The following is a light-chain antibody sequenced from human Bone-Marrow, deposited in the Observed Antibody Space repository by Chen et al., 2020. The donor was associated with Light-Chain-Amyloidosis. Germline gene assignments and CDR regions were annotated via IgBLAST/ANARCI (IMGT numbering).Light chain of an antibody. Sequence: SYDLTQPPSVSVSPGQTARITCSGDDLPTKYAYWYQQKPGQAPVLVIHRDTERPSGISERFSGSSSGTTATLTSSVVQAKDEADYHCQSADSSGTYEVIFGGGTKLTVL. V-gene: IGLV3-25*03. CDR1: DLPTKY. J-gene: IGLJ2*01. CDR2: RDT. CDR3: QSADSSGTYEVI.